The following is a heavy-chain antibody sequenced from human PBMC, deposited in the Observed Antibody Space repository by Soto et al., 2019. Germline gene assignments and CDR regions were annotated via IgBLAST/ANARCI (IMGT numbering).Heavy chain of an antibody. CDR2: IYYSGST. J-gene: IGHJ5*02. D-gene: IGHD1-20*01. Sequence: SETLSLTCTVSGGSISSGGYYWSWIRQHPGKGLEWIGYIYYSGSTYYNSSLKSRVTISVDTSKNQFSLKLSSVTAADTAVYYCARSHRITGTTLVWFDPWGQGTLVTVSS. V-gene: IGHV4-31*03. CDR1: GGSISSGGYY. CDR3: ARSHRITGTTLVWFDP.